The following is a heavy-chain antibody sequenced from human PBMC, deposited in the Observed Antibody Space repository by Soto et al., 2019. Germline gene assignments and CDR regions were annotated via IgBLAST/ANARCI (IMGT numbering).Heavy chain of an antibody. Sequence: SVKVSCKASGGTFSRNAISWVRQAPGQGLEWMGGIIPFFHAPNYAQKFQGRVTITADESTSIVFMEMSSLRFEDTAVYYCARSGAPRFLEWLPLTQDYYYYYYGMDVWGQGTTVTVSS. CDR2: IIPFFHAP. D-gene: IGHD3-3*01. CDR3: ARSGAPRFLEWLPLTQDYYYYYYGMDV. CDR1: GGTFSRNA. V-gene: IGHV1-69*13. J-gene: IGHJ6*02.